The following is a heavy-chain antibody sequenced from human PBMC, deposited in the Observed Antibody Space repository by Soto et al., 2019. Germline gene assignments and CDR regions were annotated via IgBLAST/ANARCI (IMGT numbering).Heavy chain of an antibody. CDR3: ARSSLHGMDV. V-gene: IGHV4-30-4*01. CDR1: GGSISSGYYY. Sequence: RSETLSLTCSVSGGSISSGYYYWSWIRQPPGKGLEWIGNIYYSGNTYYNPSLKSRLIISIDTPKNQFSLKVGYVTAADTAVYYSARSSLHGMDVWGQGTTVTVSS. CDR2: IYYSGNT. J-gene: IGHJ6*02. D-gene: IGHD1-26*01.